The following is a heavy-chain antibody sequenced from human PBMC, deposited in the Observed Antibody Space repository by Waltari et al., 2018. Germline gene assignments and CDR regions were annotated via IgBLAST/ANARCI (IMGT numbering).Heavy chain of an antibody. Sequence: EVQLLESGGGLIQPGGSLRLSCDASGLRFSTTSMTWVRQVPGKGLEWVSSISGAGTGAYYADSIKGRFTISRDNSRNTLSLQMNSLRAEDTALYYCATFKGDHWGQGTLVTVSS. J-gene: IGHJ4*02. CDR1: GLRFSTTS. D-gene: IGHD3-3*02. CDR2: ISGAGTGA. CDR3: ATFKGDH. V-gene: IGHV3-23*01.